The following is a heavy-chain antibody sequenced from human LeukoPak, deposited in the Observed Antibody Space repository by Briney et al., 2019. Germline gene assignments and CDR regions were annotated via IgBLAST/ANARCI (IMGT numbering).Heavy chain of an antibody. V-gene: IGHV1-18*01. D-gene: IGHD2-15*01. Sequence: ASVKVSCKASGYTFTSYGISWVRQAPGQGLEWMGWISAYNGNTNYAQKLQGRVTMTTDTSTSTAYMELRSLRSDDTAVYYCARDSVVTATLSWFDPWGQGTLVTVSS. CDR1: GYTFTSYG. J-gene: IGHJ5*02. CDR3: ARDSVVTATLSWFDP. CDR2: ISAYNGNT.